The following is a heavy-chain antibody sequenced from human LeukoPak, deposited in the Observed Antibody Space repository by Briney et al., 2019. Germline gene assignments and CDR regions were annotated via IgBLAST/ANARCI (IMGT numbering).Heavy chain of an antibody. CDR2: INGGGDAT. Sequence: GGSLRLSCATSGFTFNNNAMSWVRQAPGKGLEWVSAINGGGDATEYADSVKVRFTISRDNSKNTLYLQMNSLRPDDTAVYYCARCTASCYANAFDVWGQGTLLTVSS. V-gene: IGHV3-23*01. CDR3: ARCTASCYANAFDV. D-gene: IGHD2-2*01. CDR1: GFTFNNNA. J-gene: IGHJ3*01.